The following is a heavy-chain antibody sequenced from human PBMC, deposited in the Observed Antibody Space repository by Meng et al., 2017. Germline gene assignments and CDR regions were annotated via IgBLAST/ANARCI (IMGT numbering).Heavy chain of an antibody. D-gene: IGHD1-26*01. Sequence: QVQVVESGGGVVQPGRSRRLSCAASGFTFSSYAMHWVRQAPGKGLEWAAVISYDGSNKYYADSVKGRFTISRDNSKNTLYLQMNSLRAEDTAVYYCARDLRGASDYWGQGTLVTVSS. CDR1: GFTFSSYA. V-gene: IGHV3-30*04. J-gene: IGHJ4*02. CDR3: ARDLRGASDY. CDR2: ISYDGSNK.